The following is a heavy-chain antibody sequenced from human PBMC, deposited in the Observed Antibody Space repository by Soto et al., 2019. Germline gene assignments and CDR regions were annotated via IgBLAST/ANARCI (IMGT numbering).Heavy chain of an antibody. V-gene: IGHV1-8*01. CDR3: AKVSRKGSAIDFDY. CDR2: VNPNNGDT. CDR1: GYTFSNYD. Sequence: QVQLVQSGAELKKPGASVKVSCKASGYTFSNYDMNWVRQATGQGPEWIGWVNPNNGDTGYAQKFQGRVTLTTDISTTPAYMELTSLRSEDKAIYYCAKVSRKGSAIDFDYWGQGTLINVSS. D-gene: IGHD3-10*01. J-gene: IGHJ4*02.